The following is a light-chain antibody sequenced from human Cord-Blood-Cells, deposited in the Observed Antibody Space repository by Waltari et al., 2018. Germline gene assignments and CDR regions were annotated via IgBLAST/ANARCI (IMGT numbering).Light chain of an antibody. V-gene: IGKV1-5*01. CDR1: QSISSW. CDR2: DVY. CDR3: QQYNSYGT. J-gene: IGKJ1*01. Sequence: DIQMTQSPSTLSASVGDRVTITCRASQSISSWLAWYQQKPGKAPKPLIYDVYSLESGVPSRFSGSGSGTEFTLTISSLHPDDFATHHCQQYNSYGTFGQGTKVEIK.